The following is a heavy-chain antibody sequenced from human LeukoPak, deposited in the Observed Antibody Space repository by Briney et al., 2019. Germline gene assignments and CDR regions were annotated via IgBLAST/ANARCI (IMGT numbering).Heavy chain of an antibody. V-gene: IGHV1-3*01. CDR1: GYTFTSYA. J-gene: IGHJ4*02. CDR3: ARVNPRYSLTY. CDR2: INAGNGNT. Sequence: ASVKVSCKASGYTFTSYAMHWVRQAPGQRLEWMGWINAGNGNTKYPQKFQGRVTITRDTSASTAYMELSSLRSEDTAVYYCARVNPRYSLTYWGQGTLVTVSS. D-gene: IGHD5-18*01.